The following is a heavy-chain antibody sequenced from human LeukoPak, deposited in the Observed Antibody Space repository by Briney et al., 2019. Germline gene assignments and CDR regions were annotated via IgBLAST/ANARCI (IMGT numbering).Heavy chain of an antibody. CDR3: ARSRTYYYDSSGYCFDY. CDR1: GGSISSYY. D-gene: IGHD3-22*01. V-gene: IGHV4-59*01. CDR2: IYYSGST. J-gene: IGHJ4*02. Sequence: SETLSLTCTVSGGSISSYYWSWIRQPPGKGLEWIGYIYYSGSTNYNPSLKSRVTISVDTSKNQFSLKLSFVTAADTAVYYCARSRTYYYDSSGYCFDYWGQGTLVTVSS.